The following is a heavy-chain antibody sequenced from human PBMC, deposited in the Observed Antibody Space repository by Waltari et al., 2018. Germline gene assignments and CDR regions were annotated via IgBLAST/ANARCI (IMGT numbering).Heavy chain of an antibody. CDR1: GDSLTTNNW. CDR3: AKVRVPAVMFNWFDP. Sequence: QVKLQESGPGLVKPLGTLSLTCTVSGDSLTTNNWWSWVRQSPGKGLEWIGEIYHRGDSNYNPSLQSRVTISLDKSKNQISLRLTSVTAADTAVYYCAKVRVPAVMFNWFDPWGQGTLVTVSS. D-gene: IGHD3-10*01. CDR2: IYHRGDS. J-gene: IGHJ5*02. V-gene: IGHV4-4*02.